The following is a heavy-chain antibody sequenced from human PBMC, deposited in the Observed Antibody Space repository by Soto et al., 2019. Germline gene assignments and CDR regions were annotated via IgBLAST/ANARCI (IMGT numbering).Heavy chain of an antibody. CDR2: IKSKTDGGTT. V-gene: IGHV3-15*07. D-gene: IGHD6-19*01. CDR3: TTDPLLAVAGTYGMDV. J-gene: IGHJ6*02. Sequence: EVQLVESGGGLVKPGGSLRLSCAASGFTFSNAWMNCVRQAPGKGLEWVGRIKSKTDGGTTDYAAPVKGRFTISRDDSKNTLYLQMNSLKTEDTAVYYCTTDPLLAVAGTYGMDVWGQGTTVTVSS. CDR1: GFTFSNAW.